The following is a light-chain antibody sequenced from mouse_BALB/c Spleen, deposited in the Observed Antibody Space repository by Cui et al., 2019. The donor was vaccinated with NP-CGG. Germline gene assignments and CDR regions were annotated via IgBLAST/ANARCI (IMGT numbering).Light chain of an antibody. V-gene: IGLV1*01. CDR2: NTN. Sequence: QAVVTQESALTTSPGETVTLTCSSNTGAVTTSNYANWVQEKPDHLFTGLIGNTNNRAPGVPARFSGSLIGDKAALTITGAQTEDEAIYFCALWYSNQWVFGGGTKLTVL. CDR3: ALWYSNQWV. J-gene: IGLJ1*01. CDR1: TGAVTTSNY.